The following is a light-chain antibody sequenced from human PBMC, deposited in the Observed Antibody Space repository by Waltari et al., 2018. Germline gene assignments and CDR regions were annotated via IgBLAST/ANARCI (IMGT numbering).Light chain of an antibody. V-gene: IGKV1-5*03. CDR3: QRYNSYPIT. CDR2: EAT. CDR1: QIIGSW. Sequence: DIQMTQSPSTLSASVGDRVTLTCRASQIIGSWLAWYQQKPGKAPKLLIYEATSLESGVPSRFSASGSGTEFTLTISSLQPDDFATCYCQRYNSYPITFGPGTKVDI. J-gene: IGKJ3*01.